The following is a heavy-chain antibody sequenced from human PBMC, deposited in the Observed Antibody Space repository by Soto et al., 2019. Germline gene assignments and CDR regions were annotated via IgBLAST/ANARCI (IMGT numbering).Heavy chain of an antibody. Sequence: EVQLVESGGGLVQPGGSLRLSCTASGFTFSTYWMSWVRQAPGMGLEWVANIGEDGSEKYYVDSVKGRFTISRDNAKNSLYLQMNSLRADDTAVYYCARGSSGHNYYYGMDVWGQGTTVTVSS. D-gene: IGHD3-22*01. CDR2: IGEDGSEK. CDR3: ARGSSGHNYYYGMDV. V-gene: IGHV3-7*03. J-gene: IGHJ6*02. CDR1: GFTFSTYW.